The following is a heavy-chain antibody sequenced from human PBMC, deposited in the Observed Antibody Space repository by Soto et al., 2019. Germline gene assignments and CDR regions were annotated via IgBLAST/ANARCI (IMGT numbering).Heavy chain of an antibody. J-gene: IGHJ2*01. V-gene: IGHV4-59*08. D-gene: IGHD2-15*01. CDR1: GGSISTYY. Sequence: QVQLQESGPGLVKPSETLSLTCTVSGGSISTYYWSWTRQPPGKRLEWIGYIYYSGSTNYNPSLKSRVTISVDTSKNQFSLKLSSVTAADTAVYYCARTPGDCSGGSCYYRYFDLWGRGTLVTVSS. CDR3: ARTPGDCSGGSCYYRYFDL. CDR2: IYYSGST.